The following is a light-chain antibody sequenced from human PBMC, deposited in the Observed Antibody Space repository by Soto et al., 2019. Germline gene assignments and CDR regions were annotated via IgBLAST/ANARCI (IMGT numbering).Light chain of an antibody. CDR3: QQYSNWPPIT. Sequence: VMTQSPGTLSVSLGERATLSCRASQSVSIHLAWYQQKPGQAPRLLIYDTSTRATGIPARFSGSGSGTEFTLTISSLQSEDFAVYYCQQYSNWPPITFGQGRLLEIK. V-gene: IGKV3-15*01. CDR2: DTS. J-gene: IGKJ5*01. CDR1: QSVSIH.